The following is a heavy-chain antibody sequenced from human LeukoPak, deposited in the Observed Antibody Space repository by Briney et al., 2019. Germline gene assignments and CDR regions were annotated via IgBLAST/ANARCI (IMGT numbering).Heavy chain of an antibody. CDR2: IRYDGSNK. D-gene: IGHD3-10*01. J-gene: IGHJ4*02. CDR3: AKDFGSARYYGSGSYVDY. V-gene: IGHV3-30*02. Sequence: PGGSLRLSCAASGFTFSSYGMHWVRQAPGKGLEWVAFIRYDGSNKYYADSVKGRFTISRDNSKNTLYLQMNSLRAEDTAVYYCAKDFGSARYYGSGSYVDYWGQGTLVTVSS. CDR1: GFTFSSYG.